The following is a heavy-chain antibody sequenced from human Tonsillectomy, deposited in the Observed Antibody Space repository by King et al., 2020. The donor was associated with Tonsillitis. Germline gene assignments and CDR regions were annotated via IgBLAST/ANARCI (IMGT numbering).Heavy chain of an antibody. J-gene: IGHJ4*02. Sequence: VQLVESGGDLVRPGGSLRLSCIASGFTFSDYDMTWVRQAPGKGLEGVPTIRGTDYSERYADSGKGRFTIPRDNSKNMLYLQMNSLRAEETAIYYCAKGGPYSGWNFVDCWGQGTLVTVSS. V-gene: IGHV3-23*04. CDR2: IRGTDYSE. CDR1: GFTFSDYD. D-gene: IGHD6-19*01. CDR3: AKGGPYSGWNFVDC.